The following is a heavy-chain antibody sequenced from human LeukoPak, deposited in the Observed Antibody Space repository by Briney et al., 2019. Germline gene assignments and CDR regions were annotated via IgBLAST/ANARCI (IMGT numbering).Heavy chain of an antibody. CDR3: ARDYGDYVGDWYFDY. CDR2: IIPIFGTA. D-gene: IGHD4-17*01. V-gene: IGHV1-69*13. J-gene: IGHJ4*02. CDR1: GGTFSSYA. Sequence: SVKVSCKASGGTFSSYAISWVRRAPGQGLEWMGGIIPIFGTANYAQKFQGRVTITADESTSTAYMELSSLRSEDTAVYYCARDYGDYVGDWYFDYWGQGTLVTVSS.